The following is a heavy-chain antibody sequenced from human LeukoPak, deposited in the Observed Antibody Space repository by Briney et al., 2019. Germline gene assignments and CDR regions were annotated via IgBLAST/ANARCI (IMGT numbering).Heavy chain of an antibody. J-gene: IGHJ4*02. D-gene: IGHD3-22*01. CDR3: AKDQNYESSGYYGGLDY. Sequence: GGSLRLSCAASGFSFSSHVMHWVRQAPGKGLEWVSGISGSGGDTYYADSVKGQFTISRDNSKNTLNLQMNGLRAEDTALYYCAKDQNYESSGYYGGLDYWGQGTLVTVSS. V-gene: IGHV3-23*01. CDR1: GFSFSSHV. CDR2: ISGSGGDT.